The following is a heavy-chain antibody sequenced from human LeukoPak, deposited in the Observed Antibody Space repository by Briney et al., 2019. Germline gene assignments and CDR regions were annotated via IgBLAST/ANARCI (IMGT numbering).Heavy chain of an antibody. CDR3: ARGYCSGGSCYSYYYYNYMDV. CDR2: IYSSGSA. CDR1: GGSISSGGYS. J-gene: IGHJ6*03. D-gene: IGHD2-15*01. Sequence: PSETLSLTCAVSGGSISSGGYSWTWIRQPPGMKLEWIGYIYSSGSAYYNPSLKSLFTISVDTSKNQFSLKLSSVTAADTAVYYCARGYCSGGSCYSYYYYNYMDVWGKGTTVTVSS. V-gene: IGHV4-30-4*07.